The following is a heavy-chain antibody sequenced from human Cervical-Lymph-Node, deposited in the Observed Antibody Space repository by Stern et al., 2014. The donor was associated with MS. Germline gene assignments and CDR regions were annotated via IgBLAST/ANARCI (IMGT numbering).Heavy chain of an antibody. CDR2: ISSSSSYI. CDR3: ARDNGLYYYGSGSYHFDY. CDR1: GFTFRSYS. J-gene: IGHJ4*02. Sequence: EVQLVESGGGLVKPGGSLRLSCAASGFTFRSYSMNWVRQAPGKGLEWVSSISSSSSYIYYADSVKGRFTISRDNAKNSLYLQMNSLRAEDTAVYYCARDNGLYYYGSGSYHFDYWGQGTLVTVSS. V-gene: IGHV3-21*01. D-gene: IGHD3-10*01.